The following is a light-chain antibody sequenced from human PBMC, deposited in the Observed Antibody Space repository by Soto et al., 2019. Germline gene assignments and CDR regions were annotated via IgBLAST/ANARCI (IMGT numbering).Light chain of an antibody. V-gene: IGKV1-5*01. CDR1: QDLSRW. J-gene: IGKJ4*01. Sequence: DIQMTQSPSTLSASVGYRVTITCRASQDLSRWLAWYQQKPGKAPKVLIYDASNLERGVPSRFSGSGSGTEFTLTISSLQHEDFATYYCQQYNSWQLSFGGVTKVDIK. CDR3: QQYNSWQLS. CDR2: DAS.